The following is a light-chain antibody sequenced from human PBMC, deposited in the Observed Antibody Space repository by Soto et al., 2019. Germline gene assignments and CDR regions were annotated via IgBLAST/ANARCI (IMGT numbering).Light chain of an antibody. V-gene: IGKV3D-15*01. CDR1: QSVSSN. CDR2: GAS. Sequence: EIVMTQSPATLSMSPGERATLSCRASQSVSSNLAWYQQKPGQVPRLLINGASTRATGIPARFSGSGSGTEFTLTISSLQSEDFAVYYCQQYNNWPPLTFGGGTKVEIK. CDR3: QQYNNWPPLT. J-gene: IGKJ4*01.